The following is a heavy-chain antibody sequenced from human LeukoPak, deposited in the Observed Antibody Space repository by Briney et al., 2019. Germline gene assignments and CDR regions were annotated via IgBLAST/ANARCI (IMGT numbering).Heavy chain of an antibody. Sequence: AASVKVSCKASGYTFTSYGISWVRQAPGQGLEWMGWISAYNGNTNYAQKLQGRVTMTTDTSTSTAYMELRSLRSDDTAVYYCARERGGKYRQNFDYWGQGTLVTVSS. CDR2: ISAYNGNT. CDR3: ARERGGKYRQNFDY. D-gene: IGHD3-16*01. J-gene: IGHJ4*02. V-gene: IGHV1-18*01. CDR1: GYTFTSYG.